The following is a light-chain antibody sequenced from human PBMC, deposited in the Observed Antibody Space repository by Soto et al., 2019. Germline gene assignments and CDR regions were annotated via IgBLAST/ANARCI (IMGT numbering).Light chain of an antibody. CDR3: QQYNNWPRT. Sequence: EIVMTQSPATLSVSPGERATLSCRASQSVSSNLAWYQQKPGQAPRLLIYDASNRATGIPARFSGSGSGTDFTLTISSLEPEDFAVYYCQQYNNWPRTFGGGTKVDIK. V-gene: IGKV3D-15*01. CDR2: DAS. CDR1: QSVSSN. J-gene: IGKJ4*02.